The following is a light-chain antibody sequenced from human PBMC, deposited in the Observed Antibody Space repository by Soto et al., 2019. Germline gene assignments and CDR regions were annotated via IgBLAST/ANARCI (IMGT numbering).Light chain of an antibody. J-gene: IGKJ1*01. CDR2: GAS. V-gene: IGKV3-15*01. CDR1: QSVGSN. CDR3: QQFNVWHRT. Sequence: EIVLPQSPGTLSLSPGERATLSCRASQSVGSNLAWYQQKPGQAPRLLIYGASTRATDIPARFSGSGSGTEFALTINSLQSEDFAVYFCQQFNVWHRTFGQGTKVDIK.